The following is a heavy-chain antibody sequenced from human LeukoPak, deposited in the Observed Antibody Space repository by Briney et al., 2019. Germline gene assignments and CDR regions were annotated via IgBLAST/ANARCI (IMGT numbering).Heavy chain of an antibody. CDR1: GFTFSSYS. V-gene: IGHV3-21*01. Sequence: PGGSLRLSCAASGFTFSSYSMNWVRQAPGKGLEWVSSISSSSYIYYADSVKGRFTISRDNAKNSLYLQMNSLRAEDTAVYYCARDRAVAGLFDYWGQGTLVTVSS. J-gene: IGHJ4*02. CDR3: ARDRAVAGLFDY. CDR2: ISSSSYI. D-gene: IGHD6-19*01.